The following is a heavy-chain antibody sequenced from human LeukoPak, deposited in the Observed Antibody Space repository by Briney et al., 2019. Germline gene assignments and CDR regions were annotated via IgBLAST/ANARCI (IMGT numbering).Heavy chain of an antibody. CDR1: GFTFSSCA. CDR3: ARHPTGFPNWFDP. D-gene: IGHD2-8*01. CDR2: LSGDGNTD. Sequence: GGSLRLSCVASGFTFSSCAMHWVRQAPGKGLEWVAVLSGDGNTDNYADSVKGRFTISRDNSKNTLYLQMNSLRFEDTAVYYCARHPTGFPNWFDPWGQGTLVTVSS. J-gene: IGHJ5*02. V-gene: IGHV3-30-3*01.